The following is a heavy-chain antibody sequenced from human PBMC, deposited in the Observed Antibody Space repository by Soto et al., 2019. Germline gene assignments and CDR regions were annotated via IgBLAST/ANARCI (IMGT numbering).Heavy chain of an antibody. Sequence: GGSLRLSCAASGFTFSDYYMSWIRQAPGKGLEWVSYISSSSSYTNYADSVKGRFTISRDNAKNSLYLQMNSLRAEDTAVYYCGRLVDFSGHFDYWGQGTLVTVSS. CDR2: ISSSSSYT. D-gene: IGHD3-3*01. CDR3: GRLVDFSGHFDY. CDR1: GFTFSDYY. V-gene: IGHV3-11*06. J-gene: IGHJ4*02.